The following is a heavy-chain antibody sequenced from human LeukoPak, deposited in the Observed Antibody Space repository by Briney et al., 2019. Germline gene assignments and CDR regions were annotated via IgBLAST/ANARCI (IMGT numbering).Heavy chain of an antibody. CDR3: ARDLGYVAMDV. CDR1: GFTFSTHA. D-gene: IGHD5-12*01. CDR2: IKQDGSEK. V-gene: IGHV3-7*01. Sequence: PGGSLRLSCEASGFTFSTHAMSWVRLASGKGLEWVAKIKQDGSEKSYVDSVKGRLTISRDNAKNSLYLQMNSLRAEDTAVYYCARDLGYVAMDVWGKGTTVTVSS. J-gene: IGHJ6*03.